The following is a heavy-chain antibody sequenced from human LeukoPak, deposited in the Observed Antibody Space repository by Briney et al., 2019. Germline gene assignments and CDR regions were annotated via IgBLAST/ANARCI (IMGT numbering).Heavy chain of an antibody. CDR2: INHSGST. V-gene: IGHV4-34*01. CDR1: GGSFSGYY. Sequence: SETLSLTCAVYGGSFSGYYWSWIRQPPGKGLEWIGEINHSGSTNCNPSLKSRVTISVDTSKNQFSLKLSSVTAADTAVYYCARGPLRGGSYRYTPRFAFDIWGQGTMVTVSS. D-gene: IGHD3-16*02. J-gene: IGHJ3*02. CDR3: ARGPLRGGSYRYTPRFAFDI.